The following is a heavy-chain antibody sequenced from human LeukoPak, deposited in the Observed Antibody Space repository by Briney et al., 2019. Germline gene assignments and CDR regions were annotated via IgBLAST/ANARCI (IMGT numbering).Heavy chain of an antibody. J-gene: IGHJ4*02. V-gene: IGHV3-11*01. CDR2: ISSSGASI. CDR3: VEGAQQWLPQTYFDS. CDR1: GGSISSSSYY. D-gene: IGHD6-19*01. Sequence: LSLTCTVSGGSISSSSYYWGWIRQPPGRGLEWISSISSSGASIYYAGSVRGRFTISRDNAKNSVSLQMNSLRAEDTAVYYCVEGAQQWLPQTYFDSWGQGTLVTVSS.